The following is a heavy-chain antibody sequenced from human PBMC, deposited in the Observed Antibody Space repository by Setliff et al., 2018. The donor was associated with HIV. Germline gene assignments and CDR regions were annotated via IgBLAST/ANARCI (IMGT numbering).Heavy chain of an antibody. J-gene: IGHJ3*01. V-gene: IGHV4-34*01. D-gene: IGHD7-27*01. Sequence: PSETLSLTCAVYGRSFSGYYWNWIRQSPGKGLEWIGEINHSGGTNYNPSLKSRVTMSIDTSKNQFSLNVSSVTAADTAVYYCARGWGRDGFDFWGQGTMVTVSS. CDR2: INHSGGT. CDR1: GRSFSGYY. CDR3: ARGWGRDGFDF.